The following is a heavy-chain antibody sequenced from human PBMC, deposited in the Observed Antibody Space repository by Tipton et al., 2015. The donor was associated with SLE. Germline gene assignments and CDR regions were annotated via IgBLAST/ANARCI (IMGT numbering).Heavy chain of an antibody. Sequence: LRLSCTVSGGSISSSSYYWGWIRQPPGKGLEWIGSIYYSGSTYYNPSLKSRVTISVDTSKNQFSLKLSSVTAADTAVYYCARGGGLIAARQGDYFDYWGQGTLATVSS. CDR1: GGSISSSSYY. CDR2: IYYSGST. CDR3: ARGGGLIAARQGDYFDY. V-gene: IGHV4-39*07. J-gene: IGHJ4*02. D-gene: IGHD6-6*01.